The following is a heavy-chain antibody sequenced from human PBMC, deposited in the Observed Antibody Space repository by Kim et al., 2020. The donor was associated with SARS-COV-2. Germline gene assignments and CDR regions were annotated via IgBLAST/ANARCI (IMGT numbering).Heavy chain of an antibody. Sequence: ASVKVSCKASGYTFTSYDINWVRQVTGQGLEWMGWMNPNSGNTGPAQKFQGTVTMTSDTSIGTDYMELSSLGSEDTAVYYCARCIERQGAKYYYFGMDVWDEGTTVTVS. CDR3: ARCIERQGAKYYYFGMDV. D-gene: IGHD1-26*01. V-gene: IGHV1-8*01. CDR1: GYTFTSYD. CDR2: MNPNSGNT. J-gene: IGHJ6*02.